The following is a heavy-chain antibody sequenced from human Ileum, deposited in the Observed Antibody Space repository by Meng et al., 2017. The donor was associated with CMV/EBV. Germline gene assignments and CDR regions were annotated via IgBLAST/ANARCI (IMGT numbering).Heavy chain of an antibody. CDR3: TYGWPLKY. CDR2: TWYGSKWYY. CDR1: DSVSISTES. V-gene: IGHV6-1*01. Sequence: QGQLHQPGPGLVKPSQTLSLTCAGDSVSISTESWNWIRQSPSRGLEWLGRTWYGSKWYYEYAVSVKSRITIIPDTSQNQISLQLDSVTPDDTAVYYCTYGWPLKYWGQGSLVTVSS. D-gene: IGHD3-10*01. J-gene: IGHJ4*02.